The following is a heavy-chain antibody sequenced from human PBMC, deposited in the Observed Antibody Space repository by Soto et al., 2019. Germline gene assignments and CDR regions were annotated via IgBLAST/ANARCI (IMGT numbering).Heavy chain of an antibody. D-gene: IGHD6-19*01. Sequence: PSETLSLTCTVSGGSISSYYWSWIRQPPGKGLEWIGYIYYSGSTNYNPSLKSRVTISVDTSKNQFSLKLSSVTAADTAVYYCAGTHIAVAGLFDYWGQGTLVTAPQ. CDR1: GGSISSYY. V-gene: IGHV4-59*08. J-gene: IGHJ4*02. CDR3: AGTHIAVAGLFDY. CDR2: IYYSGST.